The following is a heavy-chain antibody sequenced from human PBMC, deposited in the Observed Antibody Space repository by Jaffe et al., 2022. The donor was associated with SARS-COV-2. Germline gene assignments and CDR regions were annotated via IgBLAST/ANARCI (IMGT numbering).Heavy chain of an antibody. Sequence: EVQLVESGGGLVQPGGSLRLSCAASGFTFSSYSMNWVRQAPGKGLEWVSYISSSSSTIYYADSVKGRFTISRDNAKNSLYLQMNSLRAEDTAVYYCARDEGVGQWLDPFDYWGQGTLVTVSS. D-gene: IGHD6-19*01. CDR3: ARDEGVGQWLDPFDY. J-gene: IGHJ4*02. CDR1: GFTFSSYS. CDR2: ISSSSSTI. V-gene: IGHV3-48*01.